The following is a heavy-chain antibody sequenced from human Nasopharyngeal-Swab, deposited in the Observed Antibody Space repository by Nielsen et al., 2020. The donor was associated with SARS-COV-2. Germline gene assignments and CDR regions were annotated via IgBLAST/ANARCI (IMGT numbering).Heavy chain of an antibody. CDR3: ARYGTRYNWYTGSAFDI. CDR2: IYPGDSDT. J-gene: IGHJ3*02. CDR1: GYSFTSYW. D-gene: IGHD1-1*01. Sequence: GGSLRLSCKGSGYSFTSYWIGWVRQMPGKGLEWMGIIYPGDSDTRYSPSFQGQVTISADKSISTAYLQWSSLKASDTAMYYCARYGTRYNWYTGSAFDIWGQGTMVTVSS. V-gene: IGHV5-51*01.